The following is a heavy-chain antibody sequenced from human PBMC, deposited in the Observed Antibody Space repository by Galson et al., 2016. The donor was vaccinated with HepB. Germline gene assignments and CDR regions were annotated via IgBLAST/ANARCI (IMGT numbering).Heavy chain of an antibody. V-gene: IGHV3-33*06. CDR3: TKRCMTNTCHNADDF. Sequence: SLRLSCAASGFTFSSYGFHWARQAPDKGLEWVAVIWHDGSKKYYADSVKGRFTFSRDDSKNTLYLRMDSLRVEDTATYHCTKRCMTNTCHNADDFWGQGTLVTVSS. D-gene: IGHD2-8*01. CDR2: IWHDGSKK. J-gene: IGHJ4*02. CDR1: GFTFSSYG.